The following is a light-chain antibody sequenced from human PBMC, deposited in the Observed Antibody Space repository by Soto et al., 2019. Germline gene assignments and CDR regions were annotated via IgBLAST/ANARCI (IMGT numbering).Light chain of an antibody. CDR3: QQSYSTLSIT. Sequence: DIQMTQSPSSLSASFLDRVTITCXSSQSIASYLNWYQQKPGKAPKLLIYAASSLQSGVPSRFSGSGSGTDFTLTISSLQPEDFATYYCQQSYSTLSITFGQGTRLEIK. V-gene: IGKV1-39*01. CDR2: AAS. CDR1: QSIASY. J-gene: IGKJ5*01.